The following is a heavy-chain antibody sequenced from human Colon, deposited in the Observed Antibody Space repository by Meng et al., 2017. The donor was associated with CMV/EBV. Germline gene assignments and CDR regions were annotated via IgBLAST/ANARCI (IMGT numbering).Heavy chain of an antibody. D-gene: IGHD4-17*01. J-gene: IGHJ4*02. CDR2: ISWNSGRI. Sequence: GGSLRLSCAASGFTFGDHTMHWVRQAPGKGLEWVSGISWNSGRIGYADSVKGRFTISRDNAKNSLYLQMDTLRADDTGVYYCARLEGVYGDYEAYWGQGTLVTVS. CDR1: GFTFGDHT. V-gene: IGHV3-9*01. CDR3: ARLEGVYGDYEAY.